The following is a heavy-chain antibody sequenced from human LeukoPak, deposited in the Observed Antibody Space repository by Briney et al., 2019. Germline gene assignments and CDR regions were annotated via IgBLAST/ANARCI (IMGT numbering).Heavy chain of an antibody. CDR3: AREKGELPQDFDY. V-gene: IGHV1-69*06. CDR2: IIPIFGTA. J-gene: IGHJ4*02. D-gene: IGHD1-26*01. Sequence: SVKVSCKASGGTFSSYAISWVRQAPGQGLEWMGGIIPIFGTANYAQKFQGRVTITADKSTSTAYMELSSLRSEDTAVYYCAREKGELPQDFDYWGQGTLVTVSS. CDR1: GGTFSSYA.